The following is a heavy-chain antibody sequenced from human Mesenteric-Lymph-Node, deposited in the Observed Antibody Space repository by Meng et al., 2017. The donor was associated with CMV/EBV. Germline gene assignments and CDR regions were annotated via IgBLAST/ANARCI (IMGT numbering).Heavy chain of an antibody. J-gene: IGHJ4*02. D-gene: IGHD5-24*01. Sequence: GSLRLSCSISGDSISSGYFWGWIRQPPGKGLEWIGYIYDSGSTNYNPSLKSRVTISVDTSKNQFSLKLSSVTAADTAVYYCARGRWLQDYWGQGTLVTVSS. CDR2: IYDSGST. V-gene: IGHV4-61*01. CDR1: GDSISSGYF. CDR3: ARGRWLQDY.